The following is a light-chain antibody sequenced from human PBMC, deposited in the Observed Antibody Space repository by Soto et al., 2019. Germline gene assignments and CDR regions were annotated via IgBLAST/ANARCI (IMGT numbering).Light chain of an antibody. CDR2: DDR. CDR3: QVWSGTTDHYV. CDR1: NIGSKS. Sequence: SYVLSQPPSVAVAPGQTARISCGGNNIGSKSVHWYQQKPGQAPVVVVHDDRDRPSGIPERFSGSNSENTATLTIRRVEAGDEADYYCQVWSGTTDHYVFGSGTKLTVL. J-gene: IGLJ1*01. V-gene: IGLV3-21*02.